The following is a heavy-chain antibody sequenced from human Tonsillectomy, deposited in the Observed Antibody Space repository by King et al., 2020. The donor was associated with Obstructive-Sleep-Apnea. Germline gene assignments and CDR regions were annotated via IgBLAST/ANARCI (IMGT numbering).Heavy chain of an antibody. CDR3: TTESSGGVVVTFFDY. J-gene: IGHJ4*02. V-gene: IGHV3-15*01. D-gene: IGHD3-22*01. CDR1: GFTFSNAW. CDR2: IKSKTDGGTT. Sequence: VQLVESGGGLVKPGGSLRLSCAASGFTFSNAWMSWVRQAPGKGLEWVGRIKSKTDGGTTDYAAPVKGRFTISRDDSKNTLYLQMNSLKTEDTAVYYCTTESSGGVVVTFFDYWGQGTLVTVSS.